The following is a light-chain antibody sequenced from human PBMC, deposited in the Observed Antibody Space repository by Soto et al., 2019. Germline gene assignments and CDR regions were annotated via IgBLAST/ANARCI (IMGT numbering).Light chain of an antibody. CDR2: DVS. J-gene: IGLJ3*02. V-gene: IGLV2-14*03. Sequence: QSALAQPASVSGSPGQSITISCTGTSSDVGGYNYVSWFQQHPGKAPKLIISDVSTRPSGVSNRFSGSKSGNTASLTISGLQAEDEADYYCSSYTSSSTRLFGGGTKLTVL. CDR1: SSDVGGYNY. CDR3: SSYTSSSTRL.